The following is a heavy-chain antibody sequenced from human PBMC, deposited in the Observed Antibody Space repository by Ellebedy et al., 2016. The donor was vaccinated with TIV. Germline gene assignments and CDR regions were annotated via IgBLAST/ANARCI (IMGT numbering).Heavy chain of an antibody. CDR3: ARVGYYRGVDY. D-gene: IGHD3-3*01. V-gene: IGHV1-69*05. CDR2: IIPIFGTA. CDR1: GYTFTSYG. Sequence: ASVKVSCKASGYTFTSYGISWVRQAPGQGLEWMGGIIPIFGTANYAQKFQGRVTITRDTSASTAYMELSSLRSEDTAVYYCARVGYYRGVDYWGQGTLVTVSS. J-gene: IGHJ4*02.